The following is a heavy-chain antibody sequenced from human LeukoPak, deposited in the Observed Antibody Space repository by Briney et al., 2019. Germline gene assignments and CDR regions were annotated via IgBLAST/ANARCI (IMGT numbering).Heavy chain of an antibody. CDR3: ARWVVALGYGSGSYYNNDYYYMDV. J-gene: IGHJ6*03. CDR1: GYTFTSYG. D-gene: IGHD3-10*01. V-gene: IGHV1-18*01. Sequence: ASVKVSCKASGYTFTSYGISWVRQAPGQGLEWMGWISAYNGNTNYAQKFQGRVTMTRNTSISTAYMELSSLRSEDTAVYYCARWVVALGYGSGSYYNNDYYYMDVWGKGTTVTISS. CDR2: ISAYNGNT.